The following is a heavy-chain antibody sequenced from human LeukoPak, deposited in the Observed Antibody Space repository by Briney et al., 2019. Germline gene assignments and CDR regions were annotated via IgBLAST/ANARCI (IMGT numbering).Heavy chain of an antibody. CDR1: GFTFSSYG. Sequence: GGTLRLSCAASGFTFSSYGMIWVRQAPGKGLEWVSGISGSGGSTDYADSLKGRFTISRDNSKNTLYLQMNSLRAEDTAVYYCAKTPVRRFPLYFDYWGQGTLVTVSS. CDR2: ISGSGGST. V-gene: IGHV3-23*01. CDR3: AKTPVRRFPLYFDY. D-gene: IGHD3-3*01. J-gene: IGHJ4*02.